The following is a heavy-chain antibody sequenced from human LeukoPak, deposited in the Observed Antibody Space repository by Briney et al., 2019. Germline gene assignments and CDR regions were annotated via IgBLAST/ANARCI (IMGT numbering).Heavy chain of an antibody. CDR1: GASISGYY. D-gene: IGHD4-17*01. Sequence: PSETLSLTCTVSGASISGYYWSWLRQTAAKGLECIGRIYSSGTTNYNPSLKSRVTMSVDASRNQFSLQLTSVTAADTVVYFCAREDFYGDYPSYFDYWGQGILVTVSS. CDR3: AREDFYGDYPSYFDY. J-gene: IGHJ4*02. CDR2: IYSSGTT. V-gene: IGHV4-4*07.